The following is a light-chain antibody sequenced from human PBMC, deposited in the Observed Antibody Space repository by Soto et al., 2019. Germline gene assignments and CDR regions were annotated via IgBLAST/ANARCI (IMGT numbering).Light chain of an antibody. CDR1: QSVGDY. CDR2: DAS. J-gene: IGKJ4*01. CDR3: QQRLKLVT. Sequence: EIVFSQSPATLSFSPGEKDTLSCRASQSVGDYLAWYQRKPGQPPRLLIYDASKRATGIPARFSGSGSGTDFTLTISSLEPEDFALYYCQQRLKLVTFGGGTKVDIK. V-gene: IGKV3-11*01.